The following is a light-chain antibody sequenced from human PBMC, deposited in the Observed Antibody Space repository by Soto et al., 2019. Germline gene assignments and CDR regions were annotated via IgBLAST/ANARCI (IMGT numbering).Light chain of an antibody. J-gene: IGKJ5*01. CDR1: QSVSSSY. CDR2: GAS. Sequence: EIVLTQSPGTLSLSPGERATLSCRASQSVSSSYLAWYQQKPGQAPRLLIYGASSRATGIPDRFSGSGSGIDFTLTISRLEPEDCAVYYCQQYGSSPEAFGQGKRLEIK. V-gene: IGKV3-20*01. CDR3: QQYGSSPEA.